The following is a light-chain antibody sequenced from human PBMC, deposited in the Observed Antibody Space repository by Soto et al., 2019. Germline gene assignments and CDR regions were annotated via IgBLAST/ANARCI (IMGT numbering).Light chain of an antibody. J-gene: IGKJ5*01. CDR2: AAS. Sequence: DMNSTEWPASLFESVGDRGAMTYRASQSISSYLNWYQQKPGKAPKLLIYAASSLQSGVPSRFSGSGYGTDFTLTISSLQPEDFATYYCQQSYSTLINFGQGTRLEI. CDR1: QSISSY. V-gene: IGKV1-39*01. CDR3: QQSYSTLIN.